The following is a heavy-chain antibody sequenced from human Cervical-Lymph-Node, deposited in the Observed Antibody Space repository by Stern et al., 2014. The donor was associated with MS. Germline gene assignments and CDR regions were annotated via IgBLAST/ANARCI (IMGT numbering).Heavy chain of an antibody. J-gene: IGHJ4*02. D-gene: IGHD3-22*01. Sequence: QVQLVQSGGGVVQPGRSLRLSCAASGFTFSSYGMHWVRQAPGKGLEWVAVIWYDGSNKYYADSVKGRFTISRDNSKNTLYLQMNSLRAEDTAVYYCARDQNYDSRGGDYWGQGTLVTVSS. CDR3: ARDQNYDSRGGDY. V-gene: IGHV3-33*01. CDR1: GFTFSSYG. CDR2: IWYDGSNK.